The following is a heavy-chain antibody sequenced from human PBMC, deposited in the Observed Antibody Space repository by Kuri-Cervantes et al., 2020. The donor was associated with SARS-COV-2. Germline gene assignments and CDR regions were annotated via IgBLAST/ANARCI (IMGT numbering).Heavy chain of an antibody. V-gene: IGHV1-69*13. CDR2: IIPIFGTA. J-gene: IGHJ6*02. Sequence: SVKVSCKASGGTFSSYAISWVRQAPGQGLEWMGGIIPIFGTANYAQKFQGRVTITADESTSTAYMELRSLRSDDTAVYYCARDRKVRILGSGYPYYYYYGMDVWGQGTTVTVSS. CDR3: ARDRKVRILGSGYPYYYYYGMDV. CDR1: GGTFSSYA. D-gene: IGHD3-3*01.